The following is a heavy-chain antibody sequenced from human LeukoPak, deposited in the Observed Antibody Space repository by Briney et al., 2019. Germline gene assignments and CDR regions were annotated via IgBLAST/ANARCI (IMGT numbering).Heavy chain of an antibody. V-gene: IGHV1-2*02. Sequence: GASVKVSCKASGYTFTGFYMHWVRQAPGQGLEWMGWINPNSGGTNYAQRFQGRVTMTRVTSISTAYMELSRLRSDDTAVYYCAPSGGGSGSYYPFDYWGQGTLVTVSS. D-gene: IGHD3-10*01. J-gene: IGHJ4*02. CDR1: GYTFTGFY. CDR3: APSGGGSGSYYPFDY. CDR2: INPNSGGT.